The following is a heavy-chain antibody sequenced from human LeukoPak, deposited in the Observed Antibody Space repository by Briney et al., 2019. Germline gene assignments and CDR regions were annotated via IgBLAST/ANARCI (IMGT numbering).Heavy chain of an antibody. V-gene: IGHV3-33*06. CDR3: ANKLGY. J-gene: IGHJ4*02. Sequence: GGSLRLSCAASGFTFSRYGMHWVRQAPGKGLEWVAVIWYDGSNKYYADSVKGRFAISRDNSKNTLYLQMNSLRAEDTAVYYCANKLGYWGQGTLVTVSS. CDR1: GFTFSRYG. D-gene: IGHD6-6*01. CDR2: IWYDGSNK.